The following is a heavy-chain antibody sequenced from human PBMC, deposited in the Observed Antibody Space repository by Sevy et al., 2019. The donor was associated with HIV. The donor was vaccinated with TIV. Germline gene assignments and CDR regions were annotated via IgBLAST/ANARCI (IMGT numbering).Heavy chain of an antibody. Sequence: SETLSLTCTVSGGSISNYYWSWIRQPPGKALQWIGYVFYTGNTNYNPSLKGRVTISVDTSKTQLSLKLNSVTAADPXXXXXXXXXXXXXXXWYYFDYWGQGTLVTVSS. CDR1: GGSISNYY. CDR2: VFYTGNT. V-gene: IGHV4-59*03. J-gene: IGHJ4*02. D-gene: IGHD2-15*01. CDR3: XXXXXXXXXXWYYFDY.